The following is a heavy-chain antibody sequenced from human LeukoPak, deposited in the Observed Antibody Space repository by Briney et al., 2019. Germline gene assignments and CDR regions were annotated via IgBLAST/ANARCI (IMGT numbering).Heavy chain of an antibody. Sequence: SETLSLTCTVSGGSISSYYWSWIRQPTGKGLEWIGRIYTSGSTNYNPSLKSRVTMSVDTSKNQFSLKLSSVTAADTAVYYCAREGYCSGGSCFRWFDPWGQGTLVTVSS. D-gene: IGHD2-15*01. CDR2: IYTSGST. V-gene: IGHV4-4*07. CDR3: AREGYCSGGSCFRWFDP. J-gene: IGHJ5*02. CDR1: GGSISSYY.